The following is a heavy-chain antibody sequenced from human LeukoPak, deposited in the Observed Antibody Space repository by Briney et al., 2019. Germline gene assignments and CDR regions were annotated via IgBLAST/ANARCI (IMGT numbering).Heavy chain of an antibody. J-gene: IGHJ3*02. CDR1: GGTFSSYA. CDR3: ARDLENGYIDPDDAFDI. Sequence: SVKVSCKASGGTFSSYAISWVRQAPGQGLEWMGGIIPIFGTANYAQKFQGRVTITADESTSTAYMELSSLRSEDTAVYYCARDLENGYIDPDDAFDIWGQGTMVTVSS. CDR2: IIPIFGTA. D-gene: IGHD5-24*01. V-gene: IGHV1-69*01.